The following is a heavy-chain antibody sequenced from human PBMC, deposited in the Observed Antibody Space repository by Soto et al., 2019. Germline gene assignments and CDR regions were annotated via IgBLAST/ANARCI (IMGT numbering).Heavy chain of an antibody. CDR2: ISGSGGST. J-gene: IGHJ6*02. CDR3: ARVWERTVTTRNYFYGMDV. V-gene: IGHV3-23*01. Sequence: PGGSLRLSCAASGFTFSSYAMSWVRQAPGKGLEWVSAISGSGGSTYLADSVRGRFTISRDNSKNTLYLQMISLRAEDTAVYSCARVWERTVTTRNYFYGMDVWGQGTTVTVSS. CDR1: GFTFSSYA. D-gene: IGHD4-17*01.